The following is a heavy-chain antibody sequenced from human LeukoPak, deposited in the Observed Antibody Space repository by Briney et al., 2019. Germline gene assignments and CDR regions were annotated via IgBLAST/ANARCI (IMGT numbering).Heavy chain of an antibody. CDR1: GYSFTSYW. CDR2: IYPGDSDT. V-gene: IGHV5-51*01. J-gene: IGHJ5*02. Sequence: GESLKISCKGSGYSFTSYWIGWVRQMPGEGLEWMGIIYPGDSDTRYSPSFQGQVTISADKSISTAYLQWSSLKASDTAMYYCARSWKHLIGRFDPWGQGTLVTVSS. D-gene: IGHD5-18*01. CDR3: ARSWKHLIGRFDP.